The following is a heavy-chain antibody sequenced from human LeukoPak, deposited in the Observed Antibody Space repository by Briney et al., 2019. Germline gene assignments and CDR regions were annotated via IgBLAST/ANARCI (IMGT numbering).Heavy chain of an antibody. CDR1: GFSVSTSY. V-gene: IGHV3-66*01. D-gene: IGHD4-17*01. Sequence: GESLRLSCAASGFSVSTSYINWIRQAPGKGLDWVSLIYTGDGTYYADSVKGRFTISRDNSKNTLYLHMNSLGAEDTAVYYCARGSYGDFTAFDYWGQGTLVTVSS. CDR3: ARGSYGDFTAFDY. J-gene: IGHJ4*02. CDR2: IYTGDGT.